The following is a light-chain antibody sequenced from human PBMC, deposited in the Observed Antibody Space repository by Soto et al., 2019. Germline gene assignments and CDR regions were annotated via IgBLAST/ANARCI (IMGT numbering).Light chain of an antibody. CDR3: QSYDSTLSGAV. Sequence: QSALTQPASVSGSPGQSITISCTGTNSDVGAYKYVSWYQQHPGKAPKLMIYEVSNRPSGVSHRFSGSKSGNTASLTISGLQAEDEADYYCQSYDSTLSGAVFGGGTQLTVL. CDR2: EVS. CDR1: NSDVGAYKY. J-gene: IGLJ7*01. V-gene: IGLV2-14*01.